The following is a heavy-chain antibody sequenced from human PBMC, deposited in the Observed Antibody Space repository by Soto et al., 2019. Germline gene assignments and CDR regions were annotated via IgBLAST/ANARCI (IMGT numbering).Heavy chain of an antibody. CDR2: IYSGGST. CDR1: GFTVSSNY. Sequence: EVQLVESGGGLVQPGGSLRLSCAASGFTVSSNYMSWVRQAPGKGLEWVSVIYSGGSTYYADSVKGRFTISRDNSKNTLYLQMNSLRAEDTAVYYCAKGYCSSTSCRSGWGYYYYYMDVWGKGTTVTVSS. D-gene: IGHD2-2*01. CDR3: AKGYCSSTSCRSGWGYYYYYMDV. J-gene: IGHJ6*03. V-gene: IGHV3-66*01.